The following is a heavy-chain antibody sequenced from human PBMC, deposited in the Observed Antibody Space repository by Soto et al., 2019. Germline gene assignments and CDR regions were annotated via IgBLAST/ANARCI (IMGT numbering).Heavy chain of an antibody. CDR2: IGAADDP. V-gene: IGHV3-13*05. CDR1: GFTFSAYD. J-gene: IGHJ6*02. D-gene: IGHD2-15*01. CDR3: ARAYSGRLPRRADSYVAMDV. Sequence: EVQLVESGGGVVQPGESLRLSCAASGFTFSAYDMHWVRQTTGKGLEWVSAIGAADDPYYLGSVKGRFTISRENAKNSLDLQMNGMRAEDTADYYCARAYSGRLPRRADSYVAMDVWGQGTTVTVSS.